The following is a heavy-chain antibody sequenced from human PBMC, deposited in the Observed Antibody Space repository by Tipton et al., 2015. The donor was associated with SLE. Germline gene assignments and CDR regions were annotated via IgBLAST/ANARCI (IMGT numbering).Heavy chain of an antibody. J-gene: IGHJ5*02. CDR3: ARRRSERGLFSKRGWFDL. D-gene: IGHD3-10*02. CDR2: INHRGST. CDR1: GGSISSSSSYY. Sequence: TLSLTCAVYGGSISSSSSYYWAWIRQPPGKGVEWIGEINHRGSTTYNPSLKSRVTISVDTSKNQFSLKLRSVTAADTAVYYCARRRSERGLFSKRGWFDLWGQGTLVTVSS. V-gene: IGHV4-34*01.